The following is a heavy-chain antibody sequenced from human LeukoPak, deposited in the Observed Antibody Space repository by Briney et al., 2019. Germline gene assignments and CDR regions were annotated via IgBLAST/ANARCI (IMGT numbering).Heavy chain of an antibody. CDR3: ARTAGHDYDFWSGYYNEMVV. V-gene: IGHV3-30-3*01. D-gene: IGHD3-3*01. Sequence: GRSLRLSCVASGFTFSNYAMHWVRQAPVKGLEWVAVVSYDGYSQYYADSVKGRFTISRDNSKNTLYLQMNSLRAEDTAVYYCARTAGHDYDFWSGYYNEMVVWGQGTTVTVSS. CDR2: VSYDGYSQ. CDR1: GFTFSNYA. J-gene: IGHJ6*02.